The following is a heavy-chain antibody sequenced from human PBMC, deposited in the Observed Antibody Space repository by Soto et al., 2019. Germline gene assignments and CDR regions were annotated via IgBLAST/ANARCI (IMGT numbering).Heavy chain of an antibody. J-gene: IGHJ5*02. CDR1: GGSISSSCYY. V-gene: IGHV4-39*01. Sequence: RSLTCTVSGGSISSSCYYWGWIRQPPGKGLEWIGSIYYSGSTYYNPSLKSRVTISVDTSKNQFSLKLSSVTAADTAVYYCARQGGRNVVVVAAKWFDPWGQGTLVTVSS. D-gene: IGHD2-15*01. CDR2: IYYSGST. CDR3: ARQGGRNVVVVAAKWFDP.